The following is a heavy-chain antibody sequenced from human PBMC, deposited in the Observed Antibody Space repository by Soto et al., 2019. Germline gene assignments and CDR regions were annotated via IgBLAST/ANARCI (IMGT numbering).Heavy chain of an antibody. CDR2: IYTSGST. CDR3: ARDRVVVGYYYDMDV. V-gene: IGHV4-61*01. J-gene: IGHJ6*02. CDR1: GGSVSSGSYY. D-gene: IGHD2-15*01. Sequence: QVQLQESGPGLVKPSETLSLTCTVSGGSVSSGSYYWSWIRQPPGKGLEWIGRIYTSGSTNYNPSLNSRVTMSVDTSKNQFSLKLSSVTAADTAVYYCARDRVVVGYYYDMDVWGQGTPVTVSS.